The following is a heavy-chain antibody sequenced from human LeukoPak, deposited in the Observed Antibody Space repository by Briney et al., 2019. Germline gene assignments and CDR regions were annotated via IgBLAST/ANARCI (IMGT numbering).Heavy chain of an antibody. D-gene: IGHD1-1*01. Sequence: GGSLRLSCAASGFNLSNHHMNWVRQAPGKGLEWVSSITVTTTFIYYGDSVKGRFTISRDTAKNSLHLQMNALRVEDTAVYYCARDLPGELGRGVFDIWGQGTMVTVSS. V-gene: IGHV3-21*01. CDR2: ITVTTTFI. J-gene: IGHJ3*02. CDR1: GFNLSNHH. CDR3: ARDLPGELGRGVFDI.